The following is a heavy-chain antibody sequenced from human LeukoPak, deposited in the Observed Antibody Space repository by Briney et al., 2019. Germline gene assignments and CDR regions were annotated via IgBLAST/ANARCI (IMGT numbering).Heavy chain of an antibody. Sequence: SVKVSCKASGGTFSSYAISWVRQAPGRGLEWMGGIIPIFGTANYAQKFQGRVTITADESTSTAYMELSSLRSEDTAVYYCARGRNSGYDTVYYYYGMDVWGQGTTVTVSS. V-gene: IGHV1-69*13. D-gene: IGHD5-12*01. CDR1: GGTFSSYA. CDR2: IIPIFGTA. CDR3: ARGRNSGYDTVYYYYGMDV. J-gene: IGHJ6*02.